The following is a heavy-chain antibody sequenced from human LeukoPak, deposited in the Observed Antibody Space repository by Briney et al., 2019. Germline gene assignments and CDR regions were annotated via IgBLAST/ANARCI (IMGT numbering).Heavy chain of an antibody. J-gene: IGHJ4*02. Sequence: GASVKVSCKASGGTFSSYAISWVRQAPGQGLEWMGGIIPIFGTANYAQKFQGRVTITTDESTSTAYMELSSPRSEDTAVYYCARSRLNVVGGIIYYFDYWGQGTLVTVSS. CDR2: IIPIFGTA. CDR1: GGTFSSYA. V-gene: IGHV1-69*05. D-gene: IGHD1-26*01. CDR3: ARSRLNVVGGIIYYFDY.